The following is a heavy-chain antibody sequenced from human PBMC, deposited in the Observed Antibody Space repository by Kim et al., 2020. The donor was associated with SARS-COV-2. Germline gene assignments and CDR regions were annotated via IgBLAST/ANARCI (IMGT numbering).Heavy chain of an antibody. D-gene: IGHD6-19*01. V-gene: IGHV4-34*01. CDR3: ASSGSSGWHDY. Sequence: TNYNPSLKSRVTRSVDTSKNQFSLKLSSVTAADTAVYYCASSGSSGWHDYWGQGTLVTVSS. J-gene: IGHJ4*02. CDR2: T.